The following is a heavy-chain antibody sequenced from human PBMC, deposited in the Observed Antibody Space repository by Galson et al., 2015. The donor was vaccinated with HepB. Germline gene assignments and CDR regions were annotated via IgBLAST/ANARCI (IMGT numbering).Heavy chain of an antibody. Sequence: SVKVSCKVSGYTLTELSMHWVRQAPGKGLEWMGGFDPEDGETIYAQKFQGRVTMTEDTSTDTAYMELSSLRSEDTAVYYCATAGQQLVRENWFDPWGQGTLVTVSS. V-gene: IGHV1-24*01. CDR2: FDPEDGET. CDR1: GYTLTELS. J-gene: IGHJ5*02. D-gene: IGHD6-13*01. CDR3: ATAGQQLVRENWFDP.